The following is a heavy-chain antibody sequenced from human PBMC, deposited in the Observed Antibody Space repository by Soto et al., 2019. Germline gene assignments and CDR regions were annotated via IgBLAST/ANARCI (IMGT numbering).Heavy chain of an antibody. D-gene: IGHD3-10*01. CDR2: IIPIFGTA. Sequence: SVKVSCKASGCTFSSYAISCVRQAPGQGLEWMGGIIPIFGTANYAQKFQGRVTITADKSTSTAYMELSSLRSEDTAVYYCARDYYGSGSYIYYYGMDVWGQGTTVTV. CDR1: GCTFSSYA. J-gene: IGHJ6*02. V-gene: IGHV1-69*06. CDR3: ARDYYGSGSYIYYYGMDV.